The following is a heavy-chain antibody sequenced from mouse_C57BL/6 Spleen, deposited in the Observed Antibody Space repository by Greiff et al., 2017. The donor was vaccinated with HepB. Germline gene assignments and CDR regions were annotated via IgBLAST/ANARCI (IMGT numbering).Heavy chain of an antibody. V-gene: IGHV1-59*01. CDR3: ARQSLYYGSSYDAMDY. CDR2: IDPSDSYT. J-gene: IGHJ4*01. D-gene: IGHD1-1*01. Sequence: QVQLQQPGAELVRPGTSVKLSCKASGYTLTSYWMHWVKLRPGQGLEWIGVIDPSDSYTNYNQKFKGNATLTVDTSSSTAYMQLSSLTSEDSAIYYCARQSLYYGSSYDAMDYWGQGTSVTVSS. CDR1: GYTLTSYW.